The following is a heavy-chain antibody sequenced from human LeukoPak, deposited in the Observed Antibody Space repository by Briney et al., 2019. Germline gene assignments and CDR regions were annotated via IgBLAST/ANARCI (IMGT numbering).Heavy chain of an antibody. CDR1: GFTFNSYA. CDR3: ARTSYGSGSPY. J-gene: IGHJ4*02. CDR2: IYSGGST. Sequence: GSLRLSCAASGFTFNSYAMSWVRQAPGKGLEWVSVIYSGGSTYYADSVKGRFTISRDNSKNTLYLQMNSLRAEDTAVYYCARTSYGSGSPYWGQGTPVTVSS. D-gene: IGHD3-10*01. V-gene: IGHV3-66*01.